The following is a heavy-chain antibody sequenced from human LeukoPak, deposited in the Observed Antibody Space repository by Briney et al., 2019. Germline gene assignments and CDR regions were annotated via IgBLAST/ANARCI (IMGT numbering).Heavy chain of an antibody. CDR1: GFPFSSYG. CDR2: IWHDGSNK. J-gene: IGHJ4*02. D-gene: IGHD3-9*01. CDR3: ARVPVYDILTGPYFDY. Sequence: GSLSLSCAAPGFPFSSYGMHWVRQAPGKGLEGVAVIWHDGSNKYYADSVKGRFTISRDNSKNTLYLQMNSLRAEDTAVYYCARVPVYDILTGPYFDYWGQGTLVTVSS. V-gene: IGHV3-33*01.